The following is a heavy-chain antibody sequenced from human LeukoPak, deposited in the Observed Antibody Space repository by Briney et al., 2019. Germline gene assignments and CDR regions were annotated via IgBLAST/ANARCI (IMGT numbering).Heavy chain of an antibody. D-gene: IGHD3-10*01. J-gene: IGHJ5*02. Sequence: ASVKVSCKASGYTFTSYDINWVRQATGQGLEWMGWMNPNSGNTGYAQKFQGRVPITRNTSISTAYMELGSLRSGDTAVYYCARAPRITMVRGVIYWFDPWGQGTLVTVSS. CDR2: MNPNSGNT. CDR1: GYTFTSYD. CDR3: ARAPRITMVRGVIYWFDP. V-gene: IGHV1-8*03.